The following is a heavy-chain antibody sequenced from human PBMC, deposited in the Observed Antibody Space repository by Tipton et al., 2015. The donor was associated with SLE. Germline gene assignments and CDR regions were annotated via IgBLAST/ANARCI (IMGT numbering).Heavy chain of an antibody. V-gene: IGHV4-4*07. D-gene: IGHD5-12*01. CDR1: GDSVGTNY. Sequence: TLSLTCTVSGDSVGTNYWNWIRQPAGKGLEWIGRLYGSGSPTHYNPSLEGRVTVSVDTSQNQVSLKLTSVTAADTAVYYCVRHGGRYGYHEYFQHWGQGTLVTVSS. CDR2: LYGSGSPT. CDR3: VRHGGRYGYHEYFQH. J-gene: IGHJ1*01.